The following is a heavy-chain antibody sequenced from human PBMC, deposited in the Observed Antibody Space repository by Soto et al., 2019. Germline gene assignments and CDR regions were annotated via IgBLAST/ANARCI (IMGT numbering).Heavy chain of an antibody. CDR3: ARDQGYSYGYSNYYGMDV. CDR1: GGTFSSYT. CDR2: IIPILGIA. Sequence: SVKVSCKASGGTFSSYTISWVRQAPGQGLEWMGRIIPILGIANYAQKFQGRVTITADKSTSTAYMELSSLRSEDTAVYYCARDQGYSYGYSNYYGMDVWGQGTTVTVSS. J-gene: IGHJ6*02. V-gene: IGHV1-69*04. D-gene: IGHD5-18*01.